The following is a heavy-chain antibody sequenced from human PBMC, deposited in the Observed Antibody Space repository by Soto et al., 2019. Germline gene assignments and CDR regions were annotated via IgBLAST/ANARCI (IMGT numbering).Heavy chain of an antibody. V-gene: IGHV4-31*03. J-gene: IGHJ1*01. CDR3: ARAQKEKCDLVCRPEYFQL. CDR2: IYYSGST. CDR1: GGSISSGGYY. D-gene: IGHD2-21*02. Sequence: QVQLQEAGPGLVKPSQTLSLPCTVSGGSISSGGYYWSWIRQHPGKGLEWIGYIYYSGSTYYNPSLKSRVTRSVDTSKNQFSLKLSSVTPTDTALYYCARAQKEKCDLVCRPEYFQLWGQGNLGTVSS.